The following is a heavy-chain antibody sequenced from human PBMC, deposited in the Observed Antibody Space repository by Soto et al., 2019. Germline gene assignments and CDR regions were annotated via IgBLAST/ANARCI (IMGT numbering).Heavy chain of an antibody. J-gene: IGHJ3*02. CDR3: ARSRNYGAIDI. V-gene: IGHV4-34*01. Sequence: SETLSLTCAVYGGSFSGYYWSWIRQPPGKGLEWIGEINHSGSTNYNPSLKSRVTISVDTSKNQFSLKLSSVTAADTAVYYCARSRNYGAIDICGQGTMVTVSS. CDR1: GGSFSGYY. CDR2: INHSGST. D-gene: IGHD1-7*01.